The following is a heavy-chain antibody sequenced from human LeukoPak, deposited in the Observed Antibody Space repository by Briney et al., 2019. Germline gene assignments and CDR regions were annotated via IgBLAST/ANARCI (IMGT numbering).Heavy chain of an antibody. Sequence: GGSLRLSCAASGFTFSSYAMSWVRQAPGKGLEWVSAISGSGGSTYYADSVKGLFTISRDNAKNSLYLQMNSLRAEDTAVYYCATYSSLNRREFQYWGQGTLLTVSS. V-gene: IGHV3-23*01. CDR2: ISGSGGST. CDR3: ATYSSLNRREFQY. D-gene: IGHD3-22*01. J-gene: IGHJ1*01. CDR1: GFTFSSYA.